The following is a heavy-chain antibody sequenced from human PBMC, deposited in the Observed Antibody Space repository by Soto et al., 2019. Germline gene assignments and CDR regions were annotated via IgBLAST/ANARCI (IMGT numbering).Heavy chain of an antibody. D-gene: IGHD6-13*01. J-gene: IGHJ5*02. CDR3: AGQGGSRLNWFAP. V-gene: IGHV3-48*01. CDR2: ISSSSSTI. CDR1: GFTFSSYS. Sequence: EVQLVESGGGLVQPGGSLRLSCAASGFTFSSYSMNWVRQAPGKGLEGVSYISSSSSTIYYADSVKGRFTISRDNAKNSLYLQMNSLRAEDTAVYYCAGQGGSRLNWFAPWGQGTLASVSS.